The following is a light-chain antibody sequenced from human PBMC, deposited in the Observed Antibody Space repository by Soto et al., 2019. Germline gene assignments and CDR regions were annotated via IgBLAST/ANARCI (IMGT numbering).Light chain of an antibody. J-gene: IGLJ1*01. CDR3: SSHTSSITLNSV. Sequence: QSALTQPASVSGSPGQSITISCTGTSSDVGGYNYVSWYQQHPGKAPKLMIYDVSNRPSGVSNRFSGSKSGNTASLTISGLQAEDEADYYCSSHTSSITLNSVFGTAPKVTVL. V-gene: IGLV2-14*01. CDR1: SSDVGGYNY. CDR2: DVS.